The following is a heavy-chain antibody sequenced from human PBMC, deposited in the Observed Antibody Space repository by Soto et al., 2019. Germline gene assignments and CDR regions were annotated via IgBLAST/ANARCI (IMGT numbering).Heavy chain of an antibody. D-gene: IGHD3-3*01. Sequence: AASVKVSCKASGYTFTSYYMHWVRQAPGQGLEWMGIINPSGGSTSYAQKFQGRVTMTRDTSTSTVYMELSSLRSEDTAVYYCARVHRFLEPRYYFDYWGQGTLVTVSS. V-gene: IGHV1-46*01. CDR3: ARVHRFLEPRYYFDY. CDR1: GYTFTSYY. J-gene: IGHJ4*02. CDR2: INPSGGST.